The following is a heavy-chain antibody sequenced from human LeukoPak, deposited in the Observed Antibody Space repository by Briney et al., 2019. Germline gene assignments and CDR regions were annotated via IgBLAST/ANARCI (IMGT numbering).Heavy chain of an antibody. CDR1: GGSISSYY. J-gene: IGHJ4*02. CDR3: ARGQLAYYFDY. D-gene: IGHD6-6*01. Sequence: SETLSLTCTVSGGSISSYYWSWIRQPPGKGLEWIGYIYYSGSTNYNPSLKSRVTISVDTSKNQFSLKLSSVTAADTAVYYCARGQLAYYFDYGAREPLVTVPS. CDR2: IYYSGST. V-gene: IGHV4-59*12.